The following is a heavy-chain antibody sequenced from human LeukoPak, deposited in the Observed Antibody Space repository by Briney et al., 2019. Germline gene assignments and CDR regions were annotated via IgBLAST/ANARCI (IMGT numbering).Heavy chain of an antibody. CDR2: IYYSGST. V-gene: IGHV4-59*01. D-gene: IGHD3-22*01. CDR3: ARALSGYYYSFDY. J-gene: IGHJ4*02. CDR1: GGSISSYY. Sequence: SETLSLTCTVSGGSISSYYWSWIRQAPGKGLEWSGYIYYSGSTNYNPSLKSRVTISVDTSKNQFSLKLSSVTAADTAVYYCARALSGYYYSFDYWGQGTLVTVSS.